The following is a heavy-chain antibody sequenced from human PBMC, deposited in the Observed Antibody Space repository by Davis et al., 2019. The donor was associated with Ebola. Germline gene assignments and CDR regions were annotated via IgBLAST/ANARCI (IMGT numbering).Heavy chain of an antibody. V-gene: IGHV6-1*01. J-gene: IGHJ6*04. Sequence: PSETLSLTCAISGDSVSSSGAAWIWIRQSPSRGLEWLGRTYYNSKWYKDYAVSVKSRITINPDTSKNQFSLQLSSVTPEDTGLYYCARGWFRGSMNVWGEGTTVTVSS. D-gene: IGHD3-10*01. CDR2: TYYNSKWYK. CDR3: ARGWFRGSMNV. CDR1: GDSVSSSGAA.